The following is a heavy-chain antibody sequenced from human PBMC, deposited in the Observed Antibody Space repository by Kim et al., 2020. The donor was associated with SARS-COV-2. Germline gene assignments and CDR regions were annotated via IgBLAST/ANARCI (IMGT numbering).Heavy chain of an antibody. V-gene: IGHV3-11*01. Sequence: GGSLRLSCEGSGFVFSDFYMTWVRHTPGRGLEWIAYIFGWGTTGYYAESVKGRFTVSRDNTKNLLFLQMDALRTDDTGTYYCGRDAGYYGRGSYVAHYNGSDGWGQGTTVTVSS. D-gene: IGHD3-10*01. J-gene: IGHJ6*02. CDR1: GFVFSDFY. CDR3: GRDAGYYGRGSYVAHYNGSDG. CDR2: IFGWGTTG.